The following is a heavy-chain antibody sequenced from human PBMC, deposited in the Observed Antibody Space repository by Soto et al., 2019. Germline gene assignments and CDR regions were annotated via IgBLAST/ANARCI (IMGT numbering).Heavy chain of an antibody. Sequence: EVQLVESGGGWVQPGRSLRLSCAASGFTFDVYAMHWVRQAPGKGLEWVSGINYNSGSVGYADSVKGRFTISRDNAKDSLHLQMNSLRAEDTAVYYCAKDISLRGWVYLVVEYWGQGTLVTVSP. D-gene: IGHD6-13*01. J-gene: IGHJ4*02. V-gene: IGHV3-9*01. CDR1: GFTFDVYA. CDR3: AKDISLRGWVYLVVEY. CDR2: INYNSGSV.